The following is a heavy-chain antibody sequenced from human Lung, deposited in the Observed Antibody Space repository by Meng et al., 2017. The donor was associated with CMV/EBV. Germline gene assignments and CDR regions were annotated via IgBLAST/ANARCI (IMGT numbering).Heavy chain of an antibody. CDR1: GFTFSRYG. J-gene: IGHJ4*02. CDR3: AKDDDSAGYYFAYY. Sequence: GESXKISCVESGFTFSRYGMHWVRQAPGKGLEWVAFVRNDGSKKYYADSVKGRFTISRDNSKNTLYLQMNSLRSEDTAVYFCAKDDDSAGYYFAYYWGQGXLVTASS. V-gene: IGHV3-30*02. CDR2: VRNDGSKK. D-gene: IGHD3-9*01.